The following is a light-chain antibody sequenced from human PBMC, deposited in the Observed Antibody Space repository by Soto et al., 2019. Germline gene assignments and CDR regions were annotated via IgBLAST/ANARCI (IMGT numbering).Light chain of an antibody. V-gene: IGKV3-15*01. Sequence: QSPPSFSVSRGEGASLSFRASESVSSYLAWYQQRPGQAPRLLIYDASNRATGVPARFSGSGSGTDFTLTISRLESEDFAVYHCQQYDSSPITFGQGTRLEIK. CDR3: QQYDSSPIT. CDR2: DAS. CDR1: ESVSSY. J-gene: IGKJ5*01.